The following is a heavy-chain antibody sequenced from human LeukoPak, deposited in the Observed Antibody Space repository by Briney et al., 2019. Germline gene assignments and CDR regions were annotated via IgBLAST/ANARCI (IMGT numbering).Heavy chain of an antibody. CDR1: GFTFSSYS. V-gene: IGHV3-21*01. CDR2: ISSSSSYI. Sequence: PGGSLRLSCAASGFTFSSYSMNWVRQAPGKGLEWVSSISSSSSYIYYADSVKGRFTISRDNAKNSLYLQMNSLRAEDTAVYHCARWELLRLDAFDIWGQGTMVTVSS. D-gene: IGHD1-26*01. J-gene: IGHJ3*02. CDR3: ARWELLRLDAFDI.